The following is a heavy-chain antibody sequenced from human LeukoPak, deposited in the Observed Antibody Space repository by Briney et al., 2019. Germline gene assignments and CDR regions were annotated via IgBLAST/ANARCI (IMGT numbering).Heavy chain of an antibody. J-gene: IGHJ5*02. CDR3: ARDSTVRGNFDP. V-gene: IGHV1-18*01. CDR2: ISAYNGNT. D-gene: IGHD3-10*01. Sequence: ASVKVSCKASGYTFTSYGISWVQQAPGQGLEWMGWISAYNGNTNYAQKLQGRVTMTTDTSTSTAYMELRSLRSDDTAVYYCARDSTVRGNFDPWGQGTLVTVSP. CDR1: GYTFTSYG.